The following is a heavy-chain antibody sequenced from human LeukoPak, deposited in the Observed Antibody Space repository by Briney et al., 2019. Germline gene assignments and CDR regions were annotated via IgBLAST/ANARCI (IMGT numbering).Heavy chain of an antibody. D-gene: IGHD4-17*01. Sequence: GGSLRLSCAASGFTFSSYAMSWVRQAPGKGLEWVSAISGSGGSTYYADSVKGRFTISRDNSKNTLYLQMNSLRAEDTAVYYCGRDPNGDYIGAFDMWGQGTVVTVSS. CDR2: ISGSGGST. J-gene: IGHJ3*02. CDR3: GRDPNGDYIGAFDM. V-gene: IGHV3-23*01. CDR1: GFTFSSYA.